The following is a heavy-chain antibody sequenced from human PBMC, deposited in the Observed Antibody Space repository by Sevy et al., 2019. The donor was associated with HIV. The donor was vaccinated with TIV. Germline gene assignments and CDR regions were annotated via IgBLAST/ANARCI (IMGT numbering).Heavy chain of an antibody. Sequence: ASVKVSCKASGYTFTSYDINWVRQATGQGLEWMGWMNPNSGNTGYAQKFQGRVTMTRNTSISTAYMEQSSLRSEDTAVYYCAGRQYSSYYYYYGMDVWGQGTTVTVSS. CDR1: GYTFTSYD. J-gene: IGHJ6*02. V-gene: IGHV1-8*01. CDR2: MNPNSGNT. CDR3: AGRQYSSYYYYYGMDV. D-gene: IGHD6-13*01.